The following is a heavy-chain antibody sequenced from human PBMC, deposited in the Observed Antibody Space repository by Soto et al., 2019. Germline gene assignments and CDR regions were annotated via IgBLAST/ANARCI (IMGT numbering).Heavy chain of an antibody. Sequence: ASVKVSCKAAGYTFTGYYMHWVRQAPGQGLEWMGWINPNSGGTNYAQKFQGRVTMTRDTSISTAYMELSRLRSDDTAVYYCTLLTVAGTFFAYWGQGTLVTVS. CDR3: TLLTVAGTFFAY. J-gene: IGHJ4*02. CDR2: INPNSGGT. CDR1: GYTFTGYY. D-gene: IGHD6-19*01. V-gene: IGHV1-2*02.